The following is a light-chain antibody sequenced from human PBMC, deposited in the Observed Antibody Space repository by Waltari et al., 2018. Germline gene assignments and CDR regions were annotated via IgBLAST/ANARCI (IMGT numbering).Light chain of an antibody. CDR3: HQYCSMPYT. J-gene: IGKJ2*01. Sequence: DIVMTQSPDSLPVSLGERATFNCKSSQSVSYSSDNKNCLAWYQQKPGQPPRLLIYGASTRESGVPDRFSGSGSWTDFSLTISSLQAEDVAVYYCHQYCSMPYTFGQGTKLEIK. CDR2: GAS. CDR1: QSVSYSSDNKNC. V-gene: IGKV4-1*01.